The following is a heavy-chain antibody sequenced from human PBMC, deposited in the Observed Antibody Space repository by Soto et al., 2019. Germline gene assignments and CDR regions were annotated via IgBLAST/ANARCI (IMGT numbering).Heavy chain of an antibody. D-gene: IGHD3-10*01. CDR2: INYDGYS. CDR3: ARHGFGPLHGLVDV. Sequence: QVQLQESGPGLVKPSETLSLTCTVSGGSITNYYCSWFRQPPGKGLEWIGYINYDGYSAYNLSLKGXVXXPTDASKTQFSLMLESVTATATAVYYCARHGFGPLHGLVDVWGPGTTVIVSS. CDR1: GGSITNYY. V-gene: IGHV4-59*08. J-gene: IGHJ6*02.